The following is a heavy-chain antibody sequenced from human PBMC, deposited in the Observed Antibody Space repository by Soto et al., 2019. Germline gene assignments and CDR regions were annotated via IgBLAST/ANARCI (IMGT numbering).Heavy chain of an antibody. D-gene: IGHD6-19*01. CDR2: INPSGGSK. V-gene: IGHV1-46*01. CDR3: ARGSSGWEPWFDY. J-gene: IGHJ4*02. CDR1: GYTFTTYY. Sequence: GASVKISCNASGYTFTTYYLNWVRQAPGQGLEWMGIINPSGGSKSYAKKFQGRVTMTRDTSTSTVYMELSSLRSEDTAVYYCARGSSGWEPWFDYWGQGTLVTVSS.